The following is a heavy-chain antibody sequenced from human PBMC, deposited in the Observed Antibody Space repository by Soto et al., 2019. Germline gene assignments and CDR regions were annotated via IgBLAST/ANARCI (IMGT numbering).Heavy chain of an antibody. J-gene: IGHJ5*02. V-gene: IGHV3-30*18. CDR2: ISYDGSNK. D-gene: IGHD3-22*01. Sequence: PGGSLRLSCAASGFTFSSYGMHWVRQAPGKGLEWVAVISYDGSNKYYADSVKGRFTISRDNSKNTLYLQMNSLRAEDTAVYYCAKDRHTYYYDSSGYPVGAWGQGTLVTVSS. CDR3: AKDRHTYYYDSSGYPVGA. CDR1: GFTFSSYG.